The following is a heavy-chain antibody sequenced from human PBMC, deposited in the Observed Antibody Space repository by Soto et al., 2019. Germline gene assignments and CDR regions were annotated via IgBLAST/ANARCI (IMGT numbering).Heavy chain of an antibody. J-gene: IGHJ4*02. CDR1: GYTFTNYD. CDR3: ARNTYEACDIPL. D-gene: IGHD5-18*01. Sequence: QVQLVQSGAEMKKPGASVKVSCKASGYTFTNYDINWVRQAPGQGLEWLGWLTPNSGNTGYAQKFTGRVTLPRDTSISTAYMELSSLRSEDTAVYYCARNTYEACDIPLWGRGTLVTVSS. CDR2: LTPNSGNT. V-gene: IGHV1-8*01.